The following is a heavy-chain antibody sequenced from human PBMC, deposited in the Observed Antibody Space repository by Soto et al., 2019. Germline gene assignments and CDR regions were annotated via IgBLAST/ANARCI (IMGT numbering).Heavy chain of an antibody. CDR1: GFTFSSYA. CDR2: ISYDGSNK. V-gene: IGHV3-30-3*01. CDR3: ARGEGTVTTLCDY. Sequence: QVQLVESGGGVVQPGRSLRLSCAASGFTFSSYAMHWVRQAPGKGLEWVAVISYDGSNKYYADSVKGRFTISRDNSKNTLYLQMNSLRAEDTAGYYCARGEGTVTTLCDYWGQGTLVTVSS. J-gene: IGHJ4*02. D-gene: IGHD4-17*01.